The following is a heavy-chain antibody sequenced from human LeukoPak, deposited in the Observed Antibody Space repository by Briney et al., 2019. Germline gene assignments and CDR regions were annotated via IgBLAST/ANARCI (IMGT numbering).Heavy chain of an antibody. D-gene: IGHD2-15*01. CDR1: GDSISSGSYY. Sequence: PSETLSLTCTVSGDSISSGSYYWSWIRQPAGKGLEWIGRIYTSESTNYNPSLKSRVTISADTSKNQFSLKLSSVTAADTAGYYCARQRSGAAYDYWGQGTLVTVSS. V-gene: IGHV4-61*02. CDR3: ARQRSGAAYDY. J-gene: IGHJ4*02. CDR2: IYTSEST.